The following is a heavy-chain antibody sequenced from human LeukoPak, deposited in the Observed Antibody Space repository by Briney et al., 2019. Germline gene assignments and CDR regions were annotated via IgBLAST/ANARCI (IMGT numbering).Heavy chain of an antibody. CDR1: GYTFTSYG. CDR2: ISAYNGNT. D-gene: IGHD3-9*01. V-gene: IGHV1-18*01. J-gene: IGHJ4*02. CDR3: ARAGGRRYFDWLLFVPFDY. Sequence: ASVKVSCKASGYTFTSYGISWVRQAPGQGLEWMGWISAYNGNTNYAQKLQGRVTMTTDTSTSTAYMELRSLRSDDTAVYYCARAGGRRYFDWLLFVPFDYWGQGTLVTVSS.